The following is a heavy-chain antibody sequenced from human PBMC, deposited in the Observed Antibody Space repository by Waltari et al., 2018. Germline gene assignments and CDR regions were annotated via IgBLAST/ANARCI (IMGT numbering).Heavy chain of an antibody. CDR3: ARGVVVPAATHNWFDP. D-gene: IGHD2-2*01. Sequence: QLQLQESGPGLVKPSETLSLTCTVSGGSISSSSYYWGWFRQPPGKGLEWIGSIYYSGNHYYNPSLKSRVTISVDTSKNQFALKLSSVTAAETAGYYCARGVVVPAATHNWFDPWGQGTLVTVSS. V-gene: IGHV4-39*01. CDR2: IYYSGNH. CDR1: GGSISSSSYY. J-gene: IGHJ5*02.